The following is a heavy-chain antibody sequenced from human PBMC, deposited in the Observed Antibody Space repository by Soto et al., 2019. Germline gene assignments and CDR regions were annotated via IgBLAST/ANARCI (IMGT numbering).Heavy chain of an antibody. D-gene: IGHD5-12*01. Sequence: SETLSLTCAVYGGSFSGYYWSWIRQPPGKGLEWIGEINHSGSTNYNPSLKSRVTISVDTSKNQFSLKLSSVTAADTAVYYCARGNGYSGYDEFDYWGQGTLVTVSS. CDR2: INHSGST. J-gene: IGHJ4*02. CDR3: ARGNGYSGYDEFDY. V-gene: IGHV4-34*01. CDR1: GGSFSGYY.